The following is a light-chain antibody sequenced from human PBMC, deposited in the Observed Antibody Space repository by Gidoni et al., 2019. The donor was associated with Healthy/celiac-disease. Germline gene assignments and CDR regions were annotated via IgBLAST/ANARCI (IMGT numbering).Light chain of an antibody. J-gene: IGLJ2*01. CDR1: SSDVGGYNY. V-gene: IGLV2-8*01. Sequence: QSALTQPPSASGSPGQSVTISCTGTSSDVGGYNYVSWYQQHPGKATKLMLYEVSKRPSGVPDRFSGSKSGNTASLTVSGLQAEDEADYYCSSYAGSTLFGGGTKLTVL. CDR2: EVS. CDR3: SSYAGSTL.